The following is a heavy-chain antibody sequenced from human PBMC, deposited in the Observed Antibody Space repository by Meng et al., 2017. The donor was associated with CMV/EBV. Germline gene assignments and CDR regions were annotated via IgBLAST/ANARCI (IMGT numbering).Heavy chain of an antibody. CDR2: INSDGSST. CDR3: ARGGYYYDSSGYLKG. V-gene: IGHV3-74*01. J-gene: IGHJ4*02. Sequence: GESLKISCAASGFTFSSYWMHWVRQAPGKGLVWVSRINSDGSSTSYADSVKGRFTISRDNAKNTLYLQMNSLRAEDTAVYYCARGGYYYDSSGYLKGWGRGTLVTVSS. CDR1: GFTFSSYW. D-gene: IGHD3-22*01.